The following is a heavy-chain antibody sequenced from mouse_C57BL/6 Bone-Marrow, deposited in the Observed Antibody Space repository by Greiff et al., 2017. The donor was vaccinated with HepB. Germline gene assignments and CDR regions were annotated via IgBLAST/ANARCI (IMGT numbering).Heavy chain of an antibody. D-gene: IGHD1-2*01. Sequence: VQRVESGPELVKPGASVKISCKASGYSFTSYYIHWVKQRPGQGLEWIGWIYPGSGNTKYNEKFKGKATLTADTSSSTAYMQLSSLTSEDSAVYYCARSFPYAMDYWGQGTSVTVSS. CDR1: GYSFTSYY. V-gene: IGHV1-66*01. CDR2: IYPGSGNT. CDR3: ARSFPYAMDY. J-gene: IGHJ4*01.